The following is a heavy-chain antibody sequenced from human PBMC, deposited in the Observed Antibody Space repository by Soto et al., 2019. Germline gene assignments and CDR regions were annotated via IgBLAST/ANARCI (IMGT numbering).Heavy chain of an antibody. D-gene: IGHD5-12*01. J-gene: IGHJ6*02. V-gene: IGHV1-69*02. Sequence: QVQLVQSGAEVKKPGSSVKVSCKASGGTFSSYTISWVRQAPGQGLEWMGRIIPILGIANYARKFQGRVTITADKHTRTAYMELSSLRSEDTAVYYCARVVSGGGYDYSPTYYYGMDVWGQGTTVTVSS. CDR1: GGTFSSYT. CDR2: IIPILGIA. CDR3: ARVVSGGGYDYSPTYYYGMDV.